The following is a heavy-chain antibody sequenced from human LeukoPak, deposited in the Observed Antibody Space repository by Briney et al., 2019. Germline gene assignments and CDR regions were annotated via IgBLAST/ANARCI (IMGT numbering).Heavy chain of an antibody. CDR3: ASPGYCSGGSCRKPFDY. CDR2: INHSGST. J-gene: IGHJ4*02. D-gene: IGHD2-15*01. CDR1: GGSISSSNW. V-gene: IGHV4-4*02. Sequence: KPSGTLSLTCAVSGGSISSSNWWSWVRQPPGKGLEWIGEINHSGSTNYNPSLKSRVTISVDTSKNQFSLKLSSVTAADTAVYYCASPGYCSGGSCRKPFDYWGQGTLVTVSS.